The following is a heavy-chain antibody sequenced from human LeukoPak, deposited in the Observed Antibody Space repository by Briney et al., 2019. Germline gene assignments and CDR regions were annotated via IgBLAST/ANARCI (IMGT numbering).Heavy chain of an antibody. J-gene: IGHJ4*02. V-gene: IGHV3-23*01. CDR1: GITLSNYG. D-gene: IGHD3-22*01. CDR2: ISDSGGRT. CDR3: AKRGVVIRVILVGYHKEAYYFDS. Sequence: GGSLRLSCAVSGITLSNYGMGWVRQAPGKGLEWVAGISDSGGRTNYADSVKGRFTISRDNPRNTLYLQMNSLRAEDTAVYFCAKRGVVIRVILVGYHKEAYYFDSWGQGALVTVSS.